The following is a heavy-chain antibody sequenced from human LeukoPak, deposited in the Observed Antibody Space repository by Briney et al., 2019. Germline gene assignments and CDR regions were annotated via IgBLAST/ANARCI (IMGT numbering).Heavy chain of an antibody. D-gene: IGHD3-22*01. V-gene: IGHV4-34*01. J-gene: IGHJ4*02. CDR1: GGSFSGYY. CDR2: INHSGST. Sequence: KPSETLSLTCAVYGGSFSGYYWSWIRQPPGKGLEWIGEINHSGSTNYNPSLKSRVTISVDTSENQFSLKLSSVTAADTAVYYCARGRNSSGYRLSVRRIFDYWGQGTLVTVSS. CDR3: ARGRNSSGYRLSVRRIFDY.